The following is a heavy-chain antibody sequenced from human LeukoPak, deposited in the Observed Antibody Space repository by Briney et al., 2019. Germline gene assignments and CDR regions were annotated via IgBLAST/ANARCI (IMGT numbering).Heavy chain of an antibody. D-gene: IGHD6-19*01. CDR1: GGSISSSNYY. CDR2: IYYSGST. V-gene: IGHV4-39*02. J-gene: IGHJ6*03. Sequence: PSETLSLTCTVSGGSISSSNYYWGWIRQPPGKGLEWIGSIYYSGSTYYNPSLKSRVTISVDTSKNQFSLKLSSVTAADTAVYYCAREGTYSSGPTMDVWGKGTTVTVSS. CDR3: AREGTYSSGPTMDV.